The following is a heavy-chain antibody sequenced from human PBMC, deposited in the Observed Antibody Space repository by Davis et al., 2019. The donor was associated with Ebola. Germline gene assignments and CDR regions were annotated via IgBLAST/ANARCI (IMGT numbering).Heavy chain of an antibody. V-gene: IGHV1-46*03. CDR2: INPSGGST. J-gene: IGHJ4*02. CDR1: GYTFTSYY. Sequence: AASVKVSCKASGYTFTSYYMHWVRQAPGQGLEWMGIINPSGGSTSYAQKFQGRVTMTRDTSTSTVYMELSSLRSEDTAVYYCARDGFGEDQGANYFDYWGQGTLVTVSS. D-gene: IGHD3-3*01. CDR3: ARDGFGEDQGANYFDY.